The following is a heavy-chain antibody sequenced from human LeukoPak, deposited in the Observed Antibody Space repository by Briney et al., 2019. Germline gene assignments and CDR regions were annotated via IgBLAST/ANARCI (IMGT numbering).Heavy chain of an antibody. Sequence: ASVKVSCKASGYTFTGYYMHWVRQAPGQGLEWMGWINPNSGGTNYAQKFQGRVTMTRDTSISTAYMEVSRLRSDDTAVYYCARGGASVIPPADWFDPWGQGTLVTVSS. CDR1: GYTFTGYY. J-gene: IGHJ5*02. V-gene: IGHV1-2*02. CDR2: INPNSGGT. D-gene: IGHD3-16*02. CDR3: ARGGASVIPPADWFDP.